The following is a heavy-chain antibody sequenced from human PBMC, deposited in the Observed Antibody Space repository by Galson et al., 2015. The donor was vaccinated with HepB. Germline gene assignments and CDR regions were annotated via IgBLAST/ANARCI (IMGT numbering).Heavy chain of an antibody. Sequence: SVKVSCKASGGTFSSYAISWVRQAPGQGLEWMGWISAYNGNTNYAQKLQGRVTMTTDTSTSTAYMELRSLRSDDTAVYYCARDLIGHRVGYGMDVWGQGTTVTVSS. D-gene: IGHD3-9*01. CDR1: GGTFSSYA. CDR2: ISAYNGNT. CDR3: ARDLIGHRVGYGMDV. V-gene: IGHV1-18*01. J-gene: IGHJ6*02.